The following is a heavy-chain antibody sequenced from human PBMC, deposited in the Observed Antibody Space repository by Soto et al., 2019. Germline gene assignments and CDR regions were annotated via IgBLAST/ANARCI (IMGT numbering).Heavy chain of an antibody. D-gene: IGHD4-17*01. J-gene: IGHJ4*02. V-gene: IGHV3-30*18. CDR3: AKVNDYGDFGDY. Sequence: QVQLVESGGGVVQPGRSLRLSCAASGFTFSSYGMHWVRQAPGKGLEWVAVISYDGSNKYYADSVKGRFTISRDNSKNTLYLQMNSLRAEDTAVYYCAKVNDYGDFGDYWSQGTLVTVSS. CDR2: ISYDGSNK. CDR1: GFTFSSYG.